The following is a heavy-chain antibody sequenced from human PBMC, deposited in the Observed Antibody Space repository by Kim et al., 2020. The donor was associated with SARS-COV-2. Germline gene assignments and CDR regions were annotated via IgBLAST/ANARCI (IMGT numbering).Heavy chain of an antibody. Sequence: SETLSLTCTVSGGSISNTNYYWGWIRQPPGKGLEWIGNVYFSGSTYYNPSLKSRVTISVDTSKNQFSLKLTCVTAADTAVFYCARLVRKDGYNFDFWGQGTLVTVSS. CDR1: GGSISNTNYY. J-gene: IGHJ4*02. CDR2: VYFSGST. CDR3: ARLVRKDGYNFDF. V-gene: IGHV4-39*01. D-gene: IGHD1-1*01.